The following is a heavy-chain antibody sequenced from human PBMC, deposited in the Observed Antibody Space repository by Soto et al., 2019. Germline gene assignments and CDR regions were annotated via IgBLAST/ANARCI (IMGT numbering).Heavy chain of an antibody. Sequence: SGTTLVNPTQTLTLTCTFSGFSLSASGVGVGWIRQPPGKALEWLALVFWDNDKRYSPSLKRRVTITKDASKNQVVLAMTNVDPVDTATYHCACLFYCERSGYLRPFEYWGQGTLGTVSS. V-gene: IGHV2-5*02. CDR3: ACLFYCERSGYLRPFEY. CDR2: VFWDNDK. J-gene: IGHJ4*02. D-gene: IGHD3-22*01. CDR1: GFSLSASGVG.